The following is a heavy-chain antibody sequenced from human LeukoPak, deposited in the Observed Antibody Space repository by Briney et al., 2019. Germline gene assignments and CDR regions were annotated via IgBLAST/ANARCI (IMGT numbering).Heavy chain of an antibody. CDR2: INHSGST. Sequence: TASETLSLTCAVYGGSFSGYYWSWIRQPPGKGLEWIGEINHSGSTTYNPSLKGRVTISVDTSKNQFSLKLSSVTAADTAVYYCARERGGTVGATRGPRNAFDIWGQGTMVTVSS. D-gene: IGHD1-26*01. V-gene: IGHV4-34*01. CDR1: GGSFSGYY. CDR3: ARERGGTVGATRGPRNAFDI. J-gene: IGHJ3*02.